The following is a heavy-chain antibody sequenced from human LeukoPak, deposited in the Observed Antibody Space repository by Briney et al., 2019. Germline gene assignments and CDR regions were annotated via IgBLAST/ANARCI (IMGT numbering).Heavy chain of an antibody. CDR2: IYHSGST. CDR1: GYSISSGYY. J-gene: IGHJ4*02. CDR3: ARQYWDDSKLDY. Sequence: SETLSLTCAVSGYSISSGYYWDWIRQPPGNGLEWFGNIYHSGSTYYNPSLKSRVIISVDTSKNQFSLKLSSVTAADTAVYYCARQYWDDSKLDYWGQGTLVTVSS. V-gene: IGHV4-38-2*01. D-gene: IGHD3-22*01.